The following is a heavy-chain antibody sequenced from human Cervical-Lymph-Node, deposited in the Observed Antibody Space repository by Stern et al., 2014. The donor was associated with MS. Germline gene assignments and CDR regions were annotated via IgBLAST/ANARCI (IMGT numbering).Heavy chain of an antibody. Sequence: QVQLVESGGGVVQPGRSLRLSCAASGFTFSRYGMHWVRQAPGKGLEWVAVISSDVSNIYYADSVKGRFTISRDNSNNTLYLQMNSLRPEDTAMYYCAKEPLRLGGVIVYQFESWGQGTLVTVSS. J-gene: IGHJ4*02. CDR3: AKEPLRLGGVIVYQFES. V-gene: IGHV3-30*18. CDR2: ISSDVSNI. CDR1: GFTFSRYG. D-gene: IGHD3-16*01.